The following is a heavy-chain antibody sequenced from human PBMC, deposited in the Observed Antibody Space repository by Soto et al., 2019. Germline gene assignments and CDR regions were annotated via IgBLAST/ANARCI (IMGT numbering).Heavy chain of an antibody. CDR1: GYTFISYG. J-gene: IGHJ4*02. CDR3: AGGWFGVFVYYFDY. CDR2: ISAYNGNT. Sequence: QVQLVQSGAAVKKPGATVKVSCKASGYTFISYGISWVRQAPAQVLEWMGWISAYNGNTNYAQKLQHRVIMTTDTSTITAYMEQRSLRSDDTADYYCAGGWFGVFVYYFDYWGQGTLVTVS. V-gene: IGHV1-18*01. D-gene: IGHD3-10*01.